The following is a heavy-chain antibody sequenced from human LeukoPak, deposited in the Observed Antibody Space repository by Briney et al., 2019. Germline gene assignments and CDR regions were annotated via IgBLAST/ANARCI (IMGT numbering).Heavy chain of an antibody. D-gene: IGHD1-26*01. CDR3: ARQQRELLYYFDY. CDR1: GFTFSSYT. J-gene: IGHJ4*02. V-gene: IGHV3-21*01. Sequence: GGSLRLSCAASGFTFSSYTMNWVRQAPGKGLAWVSSITSGGDYIYYADSVRGRFTISRDSAKNSLYLQMNSLRAEDTAVYYCARQQRELLYYFDYWGQGTLVTVSS. CDR2: ITSGGDYI.